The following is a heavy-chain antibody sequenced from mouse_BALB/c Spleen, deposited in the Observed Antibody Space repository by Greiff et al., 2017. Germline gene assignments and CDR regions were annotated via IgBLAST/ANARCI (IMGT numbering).Heavy chain of an antibody. J-gene: IGHJ3*01. V-gene: IGHV1-14*01. CDR3: ARYGYGSSYEGFAY. CDR2: INPYNDGT. Sequence: EVQRVESGPELVKPGASVKMSCKASGYTFTSYVMHWVKQKPGQGLEWIGYINPYNDGTKYNEKFKGKATLTSDKSSSTAYMELSSLTSEDSAVYYCARYGYGSSYEGFAYWGQGTLVTVSA. D-gene: IGHD1-1*01. CDR1: GYTFTSYV.